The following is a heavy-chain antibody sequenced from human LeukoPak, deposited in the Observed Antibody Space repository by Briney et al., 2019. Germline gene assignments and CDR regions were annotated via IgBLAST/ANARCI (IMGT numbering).Heavy chain of an antibody. J-gene: IGHJ4*02. CDR3: ARSPDGDSTGPYYFDN. D-gene: IGHD4-17*01. CDR1: GFIVSNNC. V-gene: IGHV3-66*01. Sequence: GGSLRLPCAASGFIVSNNCMSWVRQAPGKGLEWVSVIYSGGRTYYADSVKGRFTISRDNSKNTLYLQMNSLRGEDTAMYYCARSPDGDSTGPYYFDNWGQGTLVTVSS. CDR2: IYSGGRT.